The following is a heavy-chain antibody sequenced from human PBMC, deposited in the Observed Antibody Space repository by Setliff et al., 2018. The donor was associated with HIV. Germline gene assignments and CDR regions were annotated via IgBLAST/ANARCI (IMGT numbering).Heavy chain of an antibody. V-gene: IGHV4-59*08. CDR3: GRQVPVPGVAVTPTDY. CDR2: IFYTGST. J-gene: IGHJ4*02. Sequence: SETLSLTCTVSGGSISSYYWTWLRQFPGKGLEWIGFIFYTGSTTYNPSLNSRVTISVDTSKNQSSLKLSSVTAADTAVYYCGRQVPVPGVAVTPTDYWGQGTLVTVSS. D-gene: IGHD3-22*01. CDR1: GGSISSYY.